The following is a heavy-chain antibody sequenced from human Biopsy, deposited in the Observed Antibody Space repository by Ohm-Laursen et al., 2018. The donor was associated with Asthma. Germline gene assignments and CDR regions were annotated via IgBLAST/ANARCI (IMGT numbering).Heavy chain of an antibody. D-gene: IGHD5-12*01. Sequence: GSSVKVSCKASGDSLGSFINYAISWVRPAPRHGLAWMGGLIPVLGTADYAPMFEGRVTITADESTSTAYLELTSLRFEDTAVYYCARGYSGTDRIVYYYSGMEVWGQGTTVTVSS. CDR1: GDSLGSFINYA. CDR2: LIPVLGTA. J-gene: IGHJ6*02. CDR3: ARGYSGTDRIVYYYSGMEV. V-gene: IGHV1-69*01.